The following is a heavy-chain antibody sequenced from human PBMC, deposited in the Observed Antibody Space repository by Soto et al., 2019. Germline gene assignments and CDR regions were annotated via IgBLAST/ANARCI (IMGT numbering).Heavy chain of an antibody. CDR1: GGTFSSYA. Sequence: QVQLVQSGAEVKKPGSSVKVSCKASGGTFSSYAISWVRKAPGQGLEWMGGIIPIFGTANYAQKFQGRVTITADESTSTAYMELSSLRSEDTAVYYCARDRGLIVGATSLLDYWAREPWSPSPQ. J-gene: IGHJ4*02. CDR2: IIPIFGTA. CDR3: ARDRGLIVGATSLLDY. D-gene: IGHD1-26*01. V-gene: IGHV1-69*01.